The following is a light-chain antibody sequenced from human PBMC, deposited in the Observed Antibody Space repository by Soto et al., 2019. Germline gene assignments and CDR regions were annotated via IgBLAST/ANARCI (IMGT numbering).Light chain of an antibody. CDR2: DAI. CDR3: QQRNNWPT. CDR1: QSVHNY. J-gene: IGKJ5*01. V-gene: IGKV3-11*01. Sequence: RASQSVHNYLAWYQQRPGQAPRLLIYDAINRATGIPDRFSGSGSGTDFTLTITGLEPEDFAVYYCQQRNNWPTFGQGTRLEIK.